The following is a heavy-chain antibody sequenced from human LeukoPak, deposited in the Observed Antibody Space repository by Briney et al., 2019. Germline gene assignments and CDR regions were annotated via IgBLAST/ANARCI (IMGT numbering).Heavy chain of an antibody. CDR3: ARVNKVGSGWYYFDY. CDR2: ISSSSSNI. CDR1: GFTFSSYS. Sequence: GGSLRLSCAASGFTFSSYSMNWVRQAPGKGLEWVSSISSSSSNIYSADSVKGRFTISRDNAKNSLYLQMNSLRAEDTAVYYCARVNKVGSGWYYFDYWGQGTLVSVSS. V-gene: IGHV3-21*01. D-gene: IGHD6-19*01. J-gene: IGHJ4*02.